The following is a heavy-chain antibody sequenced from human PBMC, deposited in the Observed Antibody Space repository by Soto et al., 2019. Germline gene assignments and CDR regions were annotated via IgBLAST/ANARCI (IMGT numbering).Heavy chain of an antibody. V-gene: IGHV4-59*08. J-gene: IGHJ4*02. CDR3: ARRYDYIWGSYRGYYCDY. Sequence: QVQLQESGPGLVKPSETLSLTCTVSGGSISSYYWSWIRQPPGKGLEWIGYIYYSGSTNYNPPRNRRVTISVDTAKNQFSLKLSSVTAADTAVDSCARRYDYIWGSYRGYYCDYWGQGTLVTVSS. CDR1: GGSISSYY. CDR2: IYYSGST. D-gene: IGHD3-16*02.